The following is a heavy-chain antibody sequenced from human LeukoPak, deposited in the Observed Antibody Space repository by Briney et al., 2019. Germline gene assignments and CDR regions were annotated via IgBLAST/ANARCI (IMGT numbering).Heavy chain of an antibody. CDR1: GYTFTSYG. D-gene: IGHD3/OR15-3a*01. CDR2: IGAYNGKT. Sequence: EASVKVSCKASGYTFTSYGFSRVRQAPGQGLEWMGWIGAYNGKTNYAQKFQGRVTMTTDTSTSTAYMELRSLRFDDTAMYYCARDWAGLNRFDPWGQGTLVTVSS. V-gene: IGHV1-18*01. J-gene: IGHJ5*02. CDR3: ARDWAGLNRFDP.